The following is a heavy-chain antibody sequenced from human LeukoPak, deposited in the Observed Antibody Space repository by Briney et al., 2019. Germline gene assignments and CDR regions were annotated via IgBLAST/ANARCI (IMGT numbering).Heavy chain of an antibody. Sequence: ASVKVSCKASGYTFTGYYMHLVRQAPGQGLEWMGRINPNSGGTNYAQKFQGRVTMTRDTSISTAYMELSRLRSDDTAVYYCARTYYYDSSGYYSSGWFDPWGQGTLVTVSS. J-gene: IGHJ5*02. V-gene: IGHV1-2*06. CDR3: ARTYYYDSSGYYSSGWFDP. CDR2: INPNSGGT. D-gene: IGHD3-22*01. CDR1: GYTFTGYY.